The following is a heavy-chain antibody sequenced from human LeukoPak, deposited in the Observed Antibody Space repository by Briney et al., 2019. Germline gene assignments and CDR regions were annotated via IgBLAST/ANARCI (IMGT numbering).Heavy chain of an antibody. CDR3: AKDGGPSGYYCEGAEIFDY. CDR1: GFTFSSYA. Sequence: PRGSLRLSCAASGFTFSSYAMSWVRQAPGKGLEWVSAISGSGGSTYYADSVKGRFTISRDNSKNTLYLQMNSLRAEDTAVYYCAKDGGPSGYYCEGAEIFDYWGQGTLVTVSS. J-gene: IGHJ4*02. V-gene: IGHV3-23*01. CDR2: ISGSGGST. D-gene: IGHD3-22*01.